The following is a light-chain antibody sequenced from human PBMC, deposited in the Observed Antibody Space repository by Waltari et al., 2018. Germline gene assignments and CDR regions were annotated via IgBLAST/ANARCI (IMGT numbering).Light chain of an antibody. J-gene: IGKJ2*03. CDR1: QDIDTY. CDR2: TAS. Sequence: DIQMTQSPSSLSASTRDTVTITWRASQDIDTYLNWYQHKPGKTPKRLIFTASTLESGVPSRFSGSGSGTDFTLTITSLQPEDFATYYCLQFSGPPYSFGQGTKVEIK. V-gene: IGKV1-17*01. CDR3: LQFSGPPYS.